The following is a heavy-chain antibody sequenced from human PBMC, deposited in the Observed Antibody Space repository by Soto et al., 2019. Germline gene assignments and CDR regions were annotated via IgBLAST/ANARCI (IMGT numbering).Heavy chain of an antibody. CDR3: ARYRISGSWSKFDY. J-gene: IGHJ4*02. V-gene: IGHV4-31*03. CDR2: IYYNGST. D-gene: IGHD6-13*01. Sequence: QVLLQESGPGLMKPSQTLSLTCTVSGLTISSASYYWSWIRQHPGKGLEWVGNIYYNGSTYYSPSLESRLTLWVDTSKNQFSLRLASVTAPDTAVYYCARYRISGSWSKFDYWGQGTLVTVSS. CDR1: GLTISSASYY.